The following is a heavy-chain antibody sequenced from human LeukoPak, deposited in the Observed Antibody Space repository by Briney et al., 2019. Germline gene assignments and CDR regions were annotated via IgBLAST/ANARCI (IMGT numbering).Heavy chain of an antibody. CDR2: IYYSGST. J-gene: IGHJ6*02. CDR3: ARGPHKYNYYYGMDV. V-gene: IGHV4-39*01. CDR1: GGSISSSSYY. Sequence: PSETLSLTCTVSGGSISSSSYYWGWIRQPPGKGLEWIGSIYYSGSTYYNPSLKSRVTISVDTSKNQFSLKLSSVTAADTAVYYCARGPHKYNYYYGMDVWGQGTTVTVSS.